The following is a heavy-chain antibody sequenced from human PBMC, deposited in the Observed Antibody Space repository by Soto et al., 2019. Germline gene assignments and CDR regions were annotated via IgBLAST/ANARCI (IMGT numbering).Heavy chain of an antibody. V-gene: IGHV4-34*01. CDR2: ISHSGST. CDR3: ARTLRSVGGAVVRYSNGYNGFDP. J-gene: IGHJ5*02. CDR1: GGTVCVSY. D-gene: IGHD4-4*01. Sequence: TSAACGGTVCVSYWSGSRKQPGKGLEWIVEISHSGSTNDNPSLKSRVTISVDTSKNQFSLKLSSVTAADTAVYYCARTLRSVGGAVVRYSNGYNGFDPWGNGSLVPVSS.